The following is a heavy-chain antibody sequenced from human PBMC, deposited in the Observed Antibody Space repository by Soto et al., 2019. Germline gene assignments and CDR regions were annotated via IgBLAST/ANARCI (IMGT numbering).Heavy chain of an antibody. CDR3: ARDGADCSGGSCYYYGMDV. D-gene: IGHD2-15*01. Sequence: QVQLVESGGGVVQPGRSLRLSCAASGFTLSSYAMQWVRQAPGKGLEWVAVRSYDGSNKYYADSVKGRFTISRDNSKNTLYLQMNSLRAEDTAVYYCARDGADCSGGSCYYYGMDVWGQGTTVTVSS. CDR2: RSYDGSNK. V-gene: IGHV3-30-3*01. J-gene: IGHJ6*02. CDR1: GFTLSSYA.